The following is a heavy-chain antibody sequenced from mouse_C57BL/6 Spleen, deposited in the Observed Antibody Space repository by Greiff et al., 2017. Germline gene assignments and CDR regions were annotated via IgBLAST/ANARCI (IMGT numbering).Heavy chain of an antibody. V-gene: IGHV1-54*01. CDR2: INPGSGGT. J-gene: IGHJ4*01. Sequence: QVQLQQSGAELVRPGTSVKVSCKASGYAFTNYLIEWVKQRPGQGLEWIGVINPGSGGTNYNEKFKGKATLTADKSSSTAYMQLSSLTSEDSAVYFCARAPYDAMDYWGQGTSVTVSS. CDR1: GYAFTNYL. CDR3: ARAPYDAMDY.